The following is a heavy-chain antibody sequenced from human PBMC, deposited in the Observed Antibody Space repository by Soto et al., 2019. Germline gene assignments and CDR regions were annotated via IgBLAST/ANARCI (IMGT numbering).Heavy chain of an antibody. CDR2: INTDGSGT. V-gene: IGHV3-74*01. CDR1: GFTFSSYW. J-gene: IGHJ4*02. CDR3: ARDGASGEWDY. Sequence: EVQLVESGGGLVQPGGSLRLSCAASGFTFSSYWMHWVRQAPGKGLVWVSHINTDGSGTSYADSVTGRFTISRDNAKRTLALQMNSLRADDTAVYYCARDGASGEWDYWGQGTLVTVSS. D-gene: IGHD3-10*01.